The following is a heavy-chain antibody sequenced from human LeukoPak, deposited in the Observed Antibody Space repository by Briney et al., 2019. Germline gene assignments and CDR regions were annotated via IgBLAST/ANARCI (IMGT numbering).Heavy chain of an antibody. D-gene: IGHD4-17*01. J-gene: IGHJ4*02. CDR3: ARGRAVTTGDDY. CDR2: IFSSGST. CDR1: GGSINNY. V-gene: IGHV4-4*07. Sequence: SETLSLTCTVSGGSINNYWSWIRQPAGKGLEWIGRIFSSGSTVYHPSLKSRVTMSVDTSSNSFSLKLTSVTAADTAVYYCARGRAVTTGDDYWGQGTLVTVSS.